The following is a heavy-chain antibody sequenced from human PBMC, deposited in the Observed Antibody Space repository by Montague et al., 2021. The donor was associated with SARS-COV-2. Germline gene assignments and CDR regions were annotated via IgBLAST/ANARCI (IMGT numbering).Heavy chain of an antibody. CDR3: ARDLVVTDGISDY. CDR1: GFNFGVYE. V-gene: IGHV3-48*03. J-gene: IGHJ4*02. Sequence: SLRLSCAASGFNFGVYEMNWVRQTPGKGLEWVSYINGGSSVMYYADSVKGRFTISRDNAKNSLYLQMNSLRAEDTAVYYCARDLVVTDGISDYWGQGTLVTVSS. CDR2: INGGSSVM. D-gene: IGHD2-8*02.